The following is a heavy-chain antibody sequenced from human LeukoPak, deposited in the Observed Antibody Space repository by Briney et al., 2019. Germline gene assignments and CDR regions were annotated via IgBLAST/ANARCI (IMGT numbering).Heavy chain of an antibody. CDR1: GFTFSTYG. CDR2: IGPDGGTT. CDR3: ARGAQLTDY. J-gene: IGHJ4*02. V-gene: IGHV3-64*01. D-gene: IGHD6-13*01. Sequence: PGGSLRLSCAASGFTFSTYGMHWVRQAPGKGLEYVSGIGPDGGTTYYAKSVKGRFTISRDNSKNMVYLQMGSLSTDDMGVYFCARGAQLTDYWGQGTLVTVSS.